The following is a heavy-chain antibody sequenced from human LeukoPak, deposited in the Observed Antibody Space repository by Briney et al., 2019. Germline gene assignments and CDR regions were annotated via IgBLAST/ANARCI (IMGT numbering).Heavy chain of an antibody. V-gene: IGHV4-39*07. CDR2: IYYSGST. CDR1: GGSISSSSYY. D-gene: IGHD3-9*01. J-gene: IGHJ2*01. Sequence: SETLSLTCTVSGGSISSSSYYWGWIRQPPGKGLEWIGSIYYSGSTYYNPSLKSRVTISVDTSKNQFSLKLSSVTAADTAVYYCARDREYYDILTGYYSNWYFDLWGRGTLVTVSS. CDR3: ARDREYYDILTGYYSNWYFDL.